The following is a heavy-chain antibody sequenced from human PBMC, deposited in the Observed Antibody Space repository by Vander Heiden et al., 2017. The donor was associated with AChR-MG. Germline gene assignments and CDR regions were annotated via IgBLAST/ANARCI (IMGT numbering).Heavy chain of an antibody. CDR2: IIPIFGTA. D-gene: IGHD2-15*01. Sequence: QVQLVQSGAEVKKPGSSVKVSCKASGGTFSSYAISWVRQAPGQGLEWMGGIIPIFGTANYAQKFQGRVTITADESTSTAYMELSSLRSEDTAVYYCARSVVVVAATHYYYGMDVWGQGTTVTVSS. J-gene: IGHJ6*02. CDR3: ARSVVVVAATHYYYGMDV. CDR1: GGTFSSYA. V-gene: IGHV1-69*01.